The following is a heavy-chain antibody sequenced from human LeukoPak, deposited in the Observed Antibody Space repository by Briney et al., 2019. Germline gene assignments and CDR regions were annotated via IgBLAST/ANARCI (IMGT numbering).Heavy chain of an antibody. CDR1: GGSISSSI. CDR3: ARDQGYYDSSGYPSDY. Sequence: LSLTCTVSGGSISSSIYYWGWIRQPPGKGLEWVSYISSSSSTIYYADSVKGRFTISRDNAKNSLYLQVNSLRAEDTAVYYCARDQGYYDSSGYPSDYWGQGTLVTVSS. J-gene: IGHJ4*02. V-gene: IGHV3-11*04. CDR2: ISSSSSTI. D-gene: IGHD3-22*01.